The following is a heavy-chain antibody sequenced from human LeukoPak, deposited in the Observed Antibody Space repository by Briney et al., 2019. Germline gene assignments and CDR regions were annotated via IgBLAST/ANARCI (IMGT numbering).Heavy chain of an antibody. CDR2: ISYDGSNK. V-gene: IGHV3-30-3*01. CDR1: GFTFSSYA. Sequence: GGSLRLSCAASGFTFSSYAMHWVRQAPGKGLEWVAVISYDGSNKYYADSVKGRFTISRDNSKNTLYLQMNSLRAEDRAVYYCVTLDNWNDGGFDYWGQGTLVTVSS. CDR3: VTLDNWNDGGFDY. D-gene: IGHD1-20*01. J-gene: IGHJ4*02.